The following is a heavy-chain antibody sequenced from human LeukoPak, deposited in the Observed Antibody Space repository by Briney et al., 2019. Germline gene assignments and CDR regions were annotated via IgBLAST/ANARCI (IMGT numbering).Heavy chain of an antibody. V-gene: IGHV3-23*01. Sequence: PGGSLRLSCGTSGVTSSTYAMHWVRQAPGKRLEWVSAISGSGGSTYYADSVKGRFTISRDNSKNTLYLQMNSLRAEDTAVYYCAKRASGSYYFDYWGQGTLVTVSS. CDR1: GVTSSTYA. J-gene: IGHJ4*02. CDR2: ISGSGGST. D-gene: IGHD1-26*01. CDR3: AKRASGSYYFDY.